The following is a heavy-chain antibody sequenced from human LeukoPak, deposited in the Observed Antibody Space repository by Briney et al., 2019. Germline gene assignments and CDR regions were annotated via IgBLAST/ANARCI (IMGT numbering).Heavy chain of an antibody. J-gene: IGHJ3*02. D-gene: IGHD2-15*01. V-gene: IGHV4-39*01. Sequence: PSETLSLTCTVSGGSISSSSYYWGWIRQPPGKGLEWIVSIYYSGSTYYNPSLKSRVTISVDTSKNQFSLKLSAVTAADTAVYYCASVDVVVVAASHAFDIWGQGTMVTVSS. CDR3: ASVDVVVVAASHAFDI. CDR1: GGSISSSSYY. CDR2: IYYSGST.